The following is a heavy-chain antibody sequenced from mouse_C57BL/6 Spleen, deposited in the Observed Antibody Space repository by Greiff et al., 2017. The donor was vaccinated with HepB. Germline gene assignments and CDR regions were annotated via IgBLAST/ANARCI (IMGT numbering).Heavy chain of an antibody. D-gene: IGHD1-1*01. J-gene: IGHJ2*01. CDR3: ARPGGSSLYLDY. CDR2: ISSGSSTI. Sequence: DVKLVESGGGLVKPGGSLKLSCAASGFTFSDYGMHWVRQAPEKGLEWVAYISSGSSTIYYADTVKGRFTISRDNAKNTLFLQMTSLRSEDTAMYYCARPGGSSLYLDYWGQGTTLTVSS. CDR1: GFTFSDYG. V-gene: IGHV5-17*01.